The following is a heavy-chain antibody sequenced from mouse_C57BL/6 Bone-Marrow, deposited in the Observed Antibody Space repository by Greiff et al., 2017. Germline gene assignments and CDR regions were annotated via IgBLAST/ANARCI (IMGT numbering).Heavy chain of an antibody. D-gene: IGHD3-2*02. Sequence: EVKLMESGGGLVKPGGSLKLSCAASGFTFSSYAMSWVRQTPEKRLEWVATISDGGSYTYYPDNVKGRFTISRDNAKNNLYLQMSHLKSEDTAMYYWARYRFRAAQASFDYWGQGTTLTVSS. CDR2: ISDGGSYT. CDR1: GFTFSSYA. CDR3: ARYRFRAAQASFDY. J-gene: IGHJ2*01. V-gene: IGHV5-4*03.